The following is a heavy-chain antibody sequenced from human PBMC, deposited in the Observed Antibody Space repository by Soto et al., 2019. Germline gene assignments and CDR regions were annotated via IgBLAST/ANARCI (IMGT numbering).Heavy chain of an antibody. CDR2: IYYSGST. D-gene: IGHD4-17*01. CDR1: GGSISSDTCS. Sequence: QLQLQESGSGLVKPSQTLSLTCAVSGGSISSDTCSWSWIRQPPGKGLEWIGYIYYSGSTDYNPSLKRRASISVDKSRNQFSLKLSSVSAADTAVYFCARVPVTIGYGMDVWGQGTTVTVSS. V-gene: IGHV4-30-2*01. CDR3: ARVPVTIGYGMDV. J-gene: IGHJ6*02.